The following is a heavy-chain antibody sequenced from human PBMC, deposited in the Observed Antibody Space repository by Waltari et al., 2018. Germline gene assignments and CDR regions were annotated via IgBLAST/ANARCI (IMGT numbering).Heavy chain of an antibody. CDR3: ARHFRGAGNYFDY. Sequence: QLQLQESGPGLVKPSETLSLTCTVSGGSISSSSYYWGWIRQPPGKGLEWIGSIYYSGGTYYNPSLKSRVTISVDTSKNQFSLKLSSVTAADTAVYYCARHFRGAGNYFDYWGQGTLVTVSS. V-gene: IGHV4-39*01. J-gene: IGHJ4*02. D-gene: IGHD6-13*01. CDR1: GGSISSSSYY. CDR2: IYYSGGT.